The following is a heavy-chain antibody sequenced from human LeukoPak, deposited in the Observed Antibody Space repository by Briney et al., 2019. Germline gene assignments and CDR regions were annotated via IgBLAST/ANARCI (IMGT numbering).Heavy chain of an antibody. CDR3: ASCSGAPSYYYYYYMDV. J-gene: IGHJ6*03. V-gene: IGHV4-38-2*01. CDR1: GYSISSGYY. CDR2: IYHSGST. D-gene: IGHD6-25*01. Sequence: ASETLSLTCAVSGYSISSGYYWGWIRQPPGKGLEWIGSIYHSGSTYYNPSLKSRVTISVDTSKNQFSLKLSSVTAADTAVYYCASCSGAPSYYYYYYMDVWGKGTTVTVSS.